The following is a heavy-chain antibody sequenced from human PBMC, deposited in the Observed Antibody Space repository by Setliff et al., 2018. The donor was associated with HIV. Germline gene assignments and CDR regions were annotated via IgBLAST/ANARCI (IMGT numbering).Heavy chain of an antibody. D-gene: IGHD1-26*01. Sequence: ASVKVSCKASGYSFFSYSITWVRQAPGQGPEWVGWINCYSGDSKFPEKLQGRITMTADTSTSTAYMELRNLTSDDTAMYYCARATYSGSPNPPQDYWGQGTLVTVPQ. J-gene: IGHJ4*02. CDR3: ARATYSGSPNPPQDY. CDR1: GYSFFSYS. V-gene: IGHV1-18*01. CDR2: INCYSGDS.